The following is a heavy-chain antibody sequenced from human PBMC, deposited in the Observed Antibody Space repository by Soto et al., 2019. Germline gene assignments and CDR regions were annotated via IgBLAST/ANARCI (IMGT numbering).Heavy chain of an antibody. V-gene: IGHV3-30*18. J-gene: IGHJ4*02. CDR3: AKDRGGYYDSSGYYAY. Sequence: GSLRLSCAASGFTFSSYGMHWVRQAPGKGLEWVAVISYDGSNKYYADSVKGRFTISRDNSKNTLYLQMNSLRAEDTAVYYCAKDRGGYYDSSGYYAYWGQGTLVTVSS. CDR2: ISYDGSNK. D-gene: IGHD3-22*01. CDR1: GFTFSSYG.